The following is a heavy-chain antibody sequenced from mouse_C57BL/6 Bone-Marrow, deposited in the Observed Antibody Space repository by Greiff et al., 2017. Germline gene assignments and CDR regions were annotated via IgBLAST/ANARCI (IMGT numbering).Heavy chain of an antibody. V-gene: IGHV1-76*01. CDR3: ASLYYYGSSLYYAMDY. CDR1: GYTFTDYY. J-gene: IGHJ4*01. Sequence: QVQLKESGAELVRPGASVKLSCKASGYTFTDYYINWVKQRPGQGLEWIARIYPGSGNTYYNEKFKGKATLTAEKSSSTAYMQLSSLTSEDSAVYFCASLYYYGSSLYYAMDYWGQGTSVTVSS. D-gene: IGHD1-1*01. CDR2: IYPGSGNT.